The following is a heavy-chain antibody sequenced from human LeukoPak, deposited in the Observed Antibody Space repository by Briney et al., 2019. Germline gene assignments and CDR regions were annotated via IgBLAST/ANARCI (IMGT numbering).Heavy chain of an antibody. D-gene: IGHD3-22*01. Sequence: GGSLRLSCAASGFTFSSYWMSWVRQAPGEGLEWVANIKQDGSEKYYVDSVKGRFTISRDNAKNSLYLQMNSLRAEDTAVYYCARDSRLYYYDSSGYIDYWGQGTLVTVSS. V-gene: IGHV3-7*01. J-gene: IGHJ4*02. CDR3: ARDSRLYYYDSSGYIDY. CDR1: GFTFSSYW. CDR2: IKQDGSEK.